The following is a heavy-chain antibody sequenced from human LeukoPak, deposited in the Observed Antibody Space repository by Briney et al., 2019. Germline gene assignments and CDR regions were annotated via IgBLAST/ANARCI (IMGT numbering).Heavy chain of an antibody. CDR3: ARDHRAERWLQVYYYYYYMDV. CDR1: GFTFSSYS. Sequence: GGSLRLSCAASGFTFSSYSMNWVRQAPGKGLEWVSSISSSSSYIYYADSVKGRFTISRDNAKNSLYLQMNSLRAEGTAVYYCARDHRAERWLQVYYYYYYMDVWGKGTTVTISS. J-gene: IGHJ6*03. CDR2: ISSSSSYI. V-gene: IGHV3-21*01. D-gene: IGHD5-24*01.